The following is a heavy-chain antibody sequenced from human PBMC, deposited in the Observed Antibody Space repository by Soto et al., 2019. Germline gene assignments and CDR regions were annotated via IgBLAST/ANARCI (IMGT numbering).Heavy chain of an antibody. Sequence: QVQLVESGGGLVEPGGSLRLSCAASGFRFSDHYMTWIRQAPGKGLEWVSKISSSGTTMYYADSVKGRFTVSRDNAQNSMYLQMNGLSAEDTAVYYCAGDPYYYGSAFWGQGPLVNVSS. D-gene: IGHD3-10*01. J-gene: IGHJ4*02. CDR3: AGDPYYYGSAF. CDR2: ISSSGTTM. CDR1: GFRFSDHY. V-gene: IGHV3-11*01.